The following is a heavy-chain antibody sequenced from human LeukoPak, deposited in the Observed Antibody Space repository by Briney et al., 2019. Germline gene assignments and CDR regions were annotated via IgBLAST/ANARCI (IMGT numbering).Heavy chain of an antibody. CDR2: INTNTGNP. V-gene: IGHV7-4-1*02. J-gene: IGHJ3*02. D-gene: IGHD3-22*01. CDR3: AREVYYYDSTGYYENDAFDI. CDR1: GYTFTSYA. Sequence: GASVKVSCKASGYTFTSYAMNWVRQAPGQGLEWMGWINTNTGNPTYAQGFTGRFVFSLDTSVSTAYLQISSLKAEDTAVYYCAREVYYYDSTGYYENDAFDIWGQGTMVTVSS.